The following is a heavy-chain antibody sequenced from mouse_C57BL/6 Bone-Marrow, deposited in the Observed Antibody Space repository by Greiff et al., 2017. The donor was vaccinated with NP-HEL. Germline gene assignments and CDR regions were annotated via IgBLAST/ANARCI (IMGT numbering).Heavy chain of an antibody. V-gene: IGHV1-50*01. CDR1: GYTFTSYW. Sequence: QVQLQQPGAELVKPGASVKLSCKASGYTFTSYWMQWVKQRPGQGLEWIGEIDPSDSYTNYNQKIKGKATLTVDTSSSTAYMQLSSLTSEDSAVYYCARDWYFDVWGTGTTVTVSS. J-gene: IGHJ1*03. CDR3: ARDWYFDV. CDR2: IDPSDSYT.